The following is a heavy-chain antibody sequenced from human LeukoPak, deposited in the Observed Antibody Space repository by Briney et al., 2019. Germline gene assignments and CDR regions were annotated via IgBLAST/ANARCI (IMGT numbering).Heavy chain of an antibody. Sequence: SQTLSLTCTVSGGSISSGDYYWSWIRQPPGKGLEWIGYIYYSGSTYYNPSLKSRVTISVDTSKNQFSLKLSSVTAADTAVYYCARYGVFSSSWYFDYWGQGTLVSVSS. J-gene: IGHJ4*02. CDR3: ARYGVFSSSWYFDY. CDR2: IYYSGST. D-gene: IGHD6-13*01. CDR1: GGSISSGDYY. V-gene: IGHV4-30-4*01.